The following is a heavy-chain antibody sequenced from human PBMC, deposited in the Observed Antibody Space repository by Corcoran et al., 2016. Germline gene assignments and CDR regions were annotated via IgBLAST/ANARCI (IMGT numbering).Heavy chain of an antibody. CDR2: IKSKTDGGTT. V-gene: IGHV3-15*07. CDR1: GFTFSNAW. Sequence: EVQLVESGGGLVKPGGSLRLSCAASGFTFSNAWMNWVRQAPGKGLEWVGRIKSKTDGGTTDYAAPVKGRFTISRDDSKNTLYLQMNSLKTEETAGDYCTTLTMIVVVDYWGQGTLVTVSS. J-gene: IGHJ4*02. D-gene: IGHD3-22*01. CDR3: TTLTMIVVVDY.